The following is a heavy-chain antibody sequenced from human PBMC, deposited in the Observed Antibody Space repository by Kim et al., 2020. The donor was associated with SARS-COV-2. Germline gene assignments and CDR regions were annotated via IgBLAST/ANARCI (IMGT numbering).Heavy chain of an antibody. CDR3: ARGAIKVTIFGVVSRGHDY. Sequence: SRVTISVDTSKNQFSLKLSSVTAADTAVYYCARGAIKVTIFGVVSRGHDYWGQGTLVTVSS. J-gene: IGHJ4*02. D-gene: IGHD3-3*01. V-gene: IGHV4-34*01.